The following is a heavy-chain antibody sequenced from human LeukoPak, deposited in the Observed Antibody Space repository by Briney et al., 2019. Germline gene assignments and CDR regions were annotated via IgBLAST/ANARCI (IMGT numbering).Heavy chain of an antibody. J-gene: IGHJ4*02. D-gene: IGHD5-24*01. CDR3: ARDSRDGYNSGFDY. Sequence: GRSLRLSCAASGFTFSSYAMHWVRQAPGKGLEWVAVIWYDGSNKYYADSVKGRFTISRDNSKNTLYLQMNSLRAEDTAVYYCARDSRDGYNSGFDYWGQGTLVTVSS. V-gene: IGHV3-33*08. CDR2: IWYDGSNK. CDR1: GFTFSSYA.